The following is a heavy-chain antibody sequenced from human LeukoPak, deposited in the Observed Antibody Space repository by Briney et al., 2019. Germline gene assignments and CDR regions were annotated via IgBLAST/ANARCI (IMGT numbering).Heavy chain of an antibody. J-gene: IGHJ4*02. CDR1: GFTFSSYA. Sequence: GGSLRLSCVASGFTFSSYAMSWVRQAPGKGLEWVSAISGSGGSTYYADSVKGRFTISRDNSKNTLYLQMNSLRAEDTAVYYCAKRNDFWSGYLNYWGQGTLVTVSS. CDR3: AKRNDFWSGYLNY. V-gene: IGHV3-23*01. CDR2: ISGSGGST. D-gene: IGHD3-3*01.